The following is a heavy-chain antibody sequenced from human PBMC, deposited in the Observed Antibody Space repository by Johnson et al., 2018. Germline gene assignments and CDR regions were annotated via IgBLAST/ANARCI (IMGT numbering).Heavy chain of an antibody. Sequence: QVQLVESGGGVVQPGRSLRLSCAASGFTFSSYGMHWVRQAPGKGLEWVAVISYDGSNKYYADSVKGRFTISRDNAKNSLYLQMNSLRGEDTALYYCEKEMSGNYVTSYMDVWGKGTTVTVSS. V-gene: IGHV3-30*18. J-gene: IGHJ6*03. CDR2: ISYDGSNK. CDR1: GFTFSSYG. CDR3: EKEMSGNYVTSYMDV. D-gene: IGHD1-7*01.